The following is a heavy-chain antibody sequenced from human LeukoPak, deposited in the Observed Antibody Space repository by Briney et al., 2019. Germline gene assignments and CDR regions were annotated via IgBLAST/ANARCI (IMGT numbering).Heavy chain of an antibody. D-gene: IGHD3-22*01. Sequence: SGPTLVKPTQTLTLTCTFSGFSLSTSGVGVGWIRQPPGKALEWLALIYWDDDKRYSPSLKSRLTITKDTSKNQVVLTMTNMDPVDTATYYCAHRRMGGYYDPRFDPWGQGTLVTVSS. CDR3: AHRRMGGYYDPRFDP. V-gene: IGHV2-5*02. CDR2: IYWDDDK. J-gene: IGHJ5*02. CDR1: GFSLSTSGVG.